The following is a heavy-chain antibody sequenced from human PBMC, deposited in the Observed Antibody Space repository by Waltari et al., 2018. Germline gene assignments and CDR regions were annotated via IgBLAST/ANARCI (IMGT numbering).Heavy chain of an antibody. CDR1: GYTLTELA. V-gene: IGHV1-24*01. CDR2: FDPEDGDT. Sequence: QVQLVQSGAEVKKPGASVKVSCKVSGYTLTELAMHWVRQAPGKGLEWMGGFDPEDGDTIYAQKFQGRVTMTEDTSTDTAYMELSSPRSEDTAVYYCATVRKLVVYANDAFDIWGQGTMVTVSS. J-gene: IGHJ3*02. D-gene: IGHD2-8*02. CDR3: ATVRKLVVYANDAFDI.